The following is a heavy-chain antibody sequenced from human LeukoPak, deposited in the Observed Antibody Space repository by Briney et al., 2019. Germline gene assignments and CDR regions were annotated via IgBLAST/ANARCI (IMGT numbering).Heavy chain of an antibody. J-gene: IGHJ2*01. CDR2: INPSGGST. CDR1: GYTFTSYY. D-gene: IGHD5-24*01. CDR3: ARDQRRDGYNYWYFDL. V-gene: IGHV1-46*01. Sequence: GASVKVSCKASGYTFTSYYMHWVRQAPGQGLEWMGIINPSGGSTSYAQKFQGRVTMTRDTCTSTVYMELSSLRSEDTAVYYCARDQRRDGYNYWYFDLWGRGTLVTVSS.